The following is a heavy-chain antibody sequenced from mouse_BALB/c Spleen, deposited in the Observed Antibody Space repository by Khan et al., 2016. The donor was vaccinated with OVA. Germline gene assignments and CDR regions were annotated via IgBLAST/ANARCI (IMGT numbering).Heavy chain of an antibody. V-gene: IGHV5-15*02. CDR1: GFTFRDYG. J-gene: IGHJ3*01. CDR3: AREWGLAY. CDR2: ISSLAYSI. Sequence: EVELVASGGGLVQPGGSRKLSCAASGFTFRDYGMAWVRQAPGKGPEWVAFISSLAYSIFYADTVTGRFTISRENAKNTRYLEMSSLRSKDTAIDDCAREWGLAYWGQGTLVTVSA.